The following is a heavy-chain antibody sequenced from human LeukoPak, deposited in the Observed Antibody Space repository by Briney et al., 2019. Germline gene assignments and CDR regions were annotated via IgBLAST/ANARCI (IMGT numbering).Heavy chain of an antibody. D-gene: IGHD1-26*01. CDR2: IYYSGST. J-gene: IGHJ4*02. CDR3: ATKGGVVGATNFDY. CDR1: GGSISSGDYY. V-gene: IGHV4-30-4*08. Sequence: SETLSLTXTVSGGSISSGDYYWSWIRQPPGKGLEWIGYIYYSGSTYYNPSLKSRVTISVDTSKNQFSLKLSSVTAADTAVYYCATKGGVVGATNFDYWGQGTLVTVSS.